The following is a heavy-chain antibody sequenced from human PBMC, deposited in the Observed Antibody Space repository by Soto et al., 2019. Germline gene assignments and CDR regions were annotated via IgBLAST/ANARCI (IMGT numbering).Heavy chain of an antibody. V-gene: IGHV4-61*01. Sequence: SETLSLTCTVSGGSVSSGSYYWSWIRQPPGKGLEWIGYIYYSGSTNYNPSLKSRVTISVDTSKNQFSLKLSSVTAADTAVYYCARSGGWYYYYYGMDVWGQGTTVTVSS. CDR3: ARSGGWYYYYYGMDV. CDR2: IYYSGST. D-gene: IGHD6-19*01. CDR1: GGSVSSGSYY. J-gene: IGHJ6*02.